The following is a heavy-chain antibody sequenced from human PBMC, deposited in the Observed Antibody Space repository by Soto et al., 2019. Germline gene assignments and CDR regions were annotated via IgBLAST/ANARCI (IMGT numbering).Heavy chain of an antibody. CDR1: GYTFTSYG. Sequence: QVQLVQSGAEVKKPGASVKVSCKASGYTFTSYGISWLRQAPGQGLEWMGWISTYNGNTNYVQKVQGRVTTTTDTSTSTAYMAVRSLRSADTAVYYCARGDYGDYLWFDPWGQGTLVTGSS. D-gene: IGHD4-17*01. CDR3: ARGDYGDYLWFDP. CDR2: ISTYNGNT. J-gene: IGHJ5*02. V-gene: IGHV1-18*01.